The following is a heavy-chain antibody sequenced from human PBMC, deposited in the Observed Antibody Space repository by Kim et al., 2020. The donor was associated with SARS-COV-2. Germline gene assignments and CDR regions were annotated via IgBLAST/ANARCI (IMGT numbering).Heavy chain of an antibody. D-gene: IGHD3-22*01. J-gene: IGHJ4*02. CDR2: ISGSGGST. V-gene: IGHV3-23*01. CDR1: GFTFSSYA. Sequence: GGSLRLSCAASGFTFSSYAMSWVRQAPGKGLEWVSAISGSGGSTYYADSVKGRFTISRDNSKNTLYLQMNSLRAEDTAVYYCAKAIVQVDYDDSSGYYYGKGNFDDWGQGTLVTVYS. CDR3: AKAIVQVDYDDSSGYYYGKGNFDD.